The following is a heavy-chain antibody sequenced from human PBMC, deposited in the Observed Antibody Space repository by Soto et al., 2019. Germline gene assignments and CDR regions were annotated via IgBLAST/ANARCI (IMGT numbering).Heavy chain of an antibody. CDR3: GREGAVAESTGSAP. Sequence: SETLSLTCTVSGGSISSCYWSWIRQPPGKGLEWIGYIYYSGSTNYNPPLKSRVTISVDTSKNQFPLKLSSLTAADTAAYYSGREGAVAESTGSAPWARGTLVTFSS. V-gene: IGHV4-59*01. D-gene: IGHD6-19*01. J-gene: IGHJ5*02. CDR2: IYYSGST. CDR1: GGSISSCY.